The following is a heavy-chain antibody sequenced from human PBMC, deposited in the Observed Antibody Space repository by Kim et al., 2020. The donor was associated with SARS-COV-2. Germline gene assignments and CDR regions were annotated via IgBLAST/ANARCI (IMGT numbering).Heavy chain of an antibody. J-gene: IGHJ4*02. Sequence: FQGRVTITRATSASTAYMELSSLRSEDTAVYYCARSNYDILTGYYAPLDYWGQGTLVTVSS. CDR3: ARSNYDILTGYYAPLDY. D-gene: IGHD3-9*01. V-gene: IGHV1-3*01.